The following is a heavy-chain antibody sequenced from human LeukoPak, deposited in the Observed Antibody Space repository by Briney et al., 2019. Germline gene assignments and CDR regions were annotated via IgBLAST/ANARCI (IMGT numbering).Heavy chain of an antibody. Sequence: SQTLSLTCAVSGGSISSGGYSWSWIRQPPGKGLEWIGYIYHSGSIYYNPSLKSRVTISVDRSKNQFSLKLSSVTAADTAVYYCARSSIAAPVSWFDPWGQGTLVTVSS. CDR2: IYHSGSI. J-gene: IGHJ5*02. CDR1: GGSISSGGYS. CDR3: ARSSIAAPVSWFDP. V-gene: IGHV4-30-2*01. D-gene: IGHD6-6*01.